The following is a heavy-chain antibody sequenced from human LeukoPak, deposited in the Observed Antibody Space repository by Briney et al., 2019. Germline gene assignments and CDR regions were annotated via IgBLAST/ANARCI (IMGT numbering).Heavy chain of an antibody. CDR1: GGSITNFY. D-gene: IGHD1-26*01. J-gene: IGHJ5*01. Sequence: SETLSLTCTVSGGSITNFYWSWIRQPPGKGLEWIGYIYFTGSTNYNPSLKSRVTISVGTSKNQSSLKLSSVTSADSAVYYCARSGSWFDSWGQGTLVTVSS. CDR2: IYFTGST. CDR3: ARSGSWFDS. V-gene: IGHV4-59*01.